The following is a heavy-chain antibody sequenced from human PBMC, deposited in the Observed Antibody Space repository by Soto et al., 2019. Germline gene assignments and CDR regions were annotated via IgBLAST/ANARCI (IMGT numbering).Heavy chain of an antibody. CDR1: GYTFTSYD. CDR2: MNPNSGNT. J-gene: IGHJ4*02. CDR3: ARGHNYYDSSGYYGD. V-gene: IGHV1-8*01. D-gene: IGHD3-22*01. Sequence: QVQLVQSGAEVKKPGASVKVSCKASGYTFTSYDINWVRQATGQGLEWIGWMNPNSGNTGYAQKFQGRVTMTRSNSVSTAYMELTGLRSEETVVYYCARGHNYYDSSGYYGDWGQGTLVTVSS.